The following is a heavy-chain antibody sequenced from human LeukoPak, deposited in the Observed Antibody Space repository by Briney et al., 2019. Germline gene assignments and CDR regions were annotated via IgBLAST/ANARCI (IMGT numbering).Heavy chain of an antibody. CDR2: IYYSGST. J-gene: IGHJ5*02. Sequence: TLSLTCTVSGGSISSGDYYWSWIRQPPGKGLEWIGYIYYSGSTYYNPSLKSRVTISVDTSKNQFSLKLSSVTAADTAVYYCARHHKGIAAFDPWGQGTLVTVSS. CDR3: ARHHKGIAAFDP. V-gene: IGHV4-30-4*08. CDR1: GGSISSGDYY. D-gene: IGHD2-15*01.